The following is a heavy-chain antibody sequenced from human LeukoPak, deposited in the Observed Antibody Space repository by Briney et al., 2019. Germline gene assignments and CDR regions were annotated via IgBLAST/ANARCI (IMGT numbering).Heavy chain of an antibody. V-gene: IGHV4-30-2*01. D-gene: IGHD2-21*02. CDR1: GGSISSGGYS. J-gene: IGHJ4*02. CDR3: ASGTECGGDCYSL. CDR2: IYHSGST. Sequence: SETLSLTCPVSGGSISSGGYSWSWIRQPPGTGLEWIGYIYHSGSTYYNPSLKSRVTISVDRSKNQFSLKLSSVTAADTAVYYCASGTECGGDCYSLWGQGTLVTVSS.